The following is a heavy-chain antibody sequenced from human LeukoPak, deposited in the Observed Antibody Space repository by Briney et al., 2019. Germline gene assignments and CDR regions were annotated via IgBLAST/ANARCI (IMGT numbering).Heavy chain of an antibody. CDR3: ARYFGDPQGMDV. V-gene: IGHV3-48*02. J-gene: IGHJ6*02. D-gene: IGHD3-10*01. CDR1: GFISSTYS. Sequence: PGGSLRLSCAASGFISSTYSMNWVRQAPGKGLEWVSQISGNSVTRYYADSVKGRFTISSDNVKNSLYLQMNSLRDEDTAVYYCARYFGDPQGMDVWGQGTTVTVSS. CDR2: ISGNSVTR.